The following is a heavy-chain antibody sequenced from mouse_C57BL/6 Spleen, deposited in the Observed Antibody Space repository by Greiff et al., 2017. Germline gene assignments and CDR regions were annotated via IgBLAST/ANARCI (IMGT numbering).Heavy chain of an antibody. Sequence: VQLQQSGAELVRPGASVKLSCTASGFNIKDYYMHWVKQRPEQGLEWIGRIDPEDGDTEYSPKFQGKATMTAYTSSTTTYLQLSSLTSEDTAVYYCTFPSYYGSSYPLFAYWGQGTTLTVSS. CDR2: IDPEDGDT. J-gene: IGHJ2*01. CDR3: TFPSYYGSSYPLFAY. CDR1: GFNIKDYY. V-gene: IGHV14-1*01. D-gene: IGHD1-1*01.